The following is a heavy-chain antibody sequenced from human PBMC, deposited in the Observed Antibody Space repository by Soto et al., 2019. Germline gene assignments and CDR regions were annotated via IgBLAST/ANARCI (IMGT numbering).Heavy chain of an antibody. CDR2: ISAYNGNT. J-gene: IGHJ4*02. CDR3: ARTTVVPRSPPFFHPNYFDY. Sequence: ASVKVSCKASGYTFTSYGISWVRQAPGQGLEWTGWISAYNGNTNYAQKLQGRVTMTTDTSTSTAYMELRSLRSDDTAVYYCARTTVVPRSPPFFHPNYFDYWGQGTLVTVSS. D-gene: IGHD2-15*01. CDR1: GYTFTSYG. V-gene: IGHV1-18*01.